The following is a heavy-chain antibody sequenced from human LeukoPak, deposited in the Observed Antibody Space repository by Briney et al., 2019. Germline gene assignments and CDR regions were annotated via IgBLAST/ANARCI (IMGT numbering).Heavy chain of an antibody. CDR1: GGSFSGYY. V-gene: IGHV4-34*01. D-gene: IGHD6-13*01. Sequence: SETLSLTCAVYGGSFSGYYWSWIRQPPGKGLEWIGEINHSGSTNYNPSLKSRVTISVDTSKNQFSLKLSSVTAADTAVYYCAKGVEVPSAGILPRTGALDICGQATMVTGSS. CDR2: INHSGST. CDR3: AKGVEVPSAGILPRTGALDI. J-gene: IGHJ3*02.